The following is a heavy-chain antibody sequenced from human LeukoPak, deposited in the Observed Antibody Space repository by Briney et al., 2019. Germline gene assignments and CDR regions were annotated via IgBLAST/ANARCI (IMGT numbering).Heavy chain of an antibody. Sequence: SETLSLTCTVSGGSIRSYWSWIRQPAGKGLEWIGRIYTSGSTNYNPSLKSRVTMSVDTSKNQFSLKLSSVTAADTAVYYCARDTLFEVPYYYGSGSYYNVPNWFDPWGQGTLVTVSS. J-gene: IGHJ5*02. V-gene: IGHV4-4*07. CDR2: IYTSGST. D-gene: IGHD3-10*01. CDR3: ARDTLFEVPYYYGSGSYYNVPNWFDP. CDR1: GGSIRSY.